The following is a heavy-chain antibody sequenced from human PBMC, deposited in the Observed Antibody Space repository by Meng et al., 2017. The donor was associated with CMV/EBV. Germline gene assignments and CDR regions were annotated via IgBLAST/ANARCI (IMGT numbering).Heavy chain of an antibody. CDR1: GGTFSSYA. D-gene: IGHD4-11*01. CDR3: ARGNDYSLNGWFGY. CDR2: IIPIFGTA. V-gene: IGHV1-69*05. J-gene: IGHJ5*01. Sequence: SVKVSCKASGGTFSSYAISRVRQAPGQGLEWMGGIIPIFGTANYAQKFQGRVTITTDESTSTAYMELSSLRSEDTAVYYCARGNDYSLNGWFGYWGQGTLVTVSS.